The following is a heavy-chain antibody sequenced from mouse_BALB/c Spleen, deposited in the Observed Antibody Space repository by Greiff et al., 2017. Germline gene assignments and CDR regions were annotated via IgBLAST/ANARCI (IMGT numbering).Heavy chain of an antibody. CDR1: GFTFSDYG. CDR3: AREGDYYGSKGYFDV. V-gene: IGHV5-15*02. J-gene: IGHJ1*01. D-gene: IGHD1-1*01. Sequence: EVMLVESGGGLVQPGGSRKLSCAASGFTFSDYGMAWVRQAPGKGPEWVAFISNLAYSIYYADTVTGRLTISRENAKNTLYLEMSSLRSEDTAMYYCAREGDYYGSKGYFDVWGAGTTVTVSS. CDR2: ISNLAYSI.